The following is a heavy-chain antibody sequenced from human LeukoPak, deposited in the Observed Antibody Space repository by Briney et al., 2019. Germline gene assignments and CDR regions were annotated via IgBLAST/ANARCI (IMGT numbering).Heavy chain of an antibody. D-gene: IGHD5-12*01. CDR1: GVSISSNC. Sequence: PSETLSLTCTVSGVSISSNCWSWIRQPPGKGLEWIGYIYYSGSTNYNPSLKSRATISVDTSKNQFSLKLSSVTAADTAVYYCARDISGYDPFDYWGQGILVTVSS. J-gene: IGHJ4*02. CDR3: ARDISGYDPFDY. V-gene: IGHV4-59*01. CDR2: IYYSGST.